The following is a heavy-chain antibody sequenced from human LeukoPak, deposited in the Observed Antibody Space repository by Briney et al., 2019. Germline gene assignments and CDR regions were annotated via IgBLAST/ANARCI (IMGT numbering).Heavy chain of an antibody. CDR3: ARDQILVYYYYYYMDV. CDR2: ISTDGSTK. J-gene: IGHJ6*03. CDR1: GFTFSSYG. Sequence: GGSLRLSCAASGFTFSSYGMHWVRQAPGKGLEWVSVISTDGSTKYYADSVKGRFTISRDNAKNSLYLQMNSLRAEDTAVYYCARDQILVYYYYYYMDVWGKGTTVTVSS. V-gene: IGHV3-30*03.